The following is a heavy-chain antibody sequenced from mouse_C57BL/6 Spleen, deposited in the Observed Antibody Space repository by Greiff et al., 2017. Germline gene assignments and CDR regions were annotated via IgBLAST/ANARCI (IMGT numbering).Heavy chain of an antibody. CDR2: IYPGSGST. V-gene: IGHV1-55*01. CDR1: GYTFTSYW. J-gene: IGHJ3*01. CDR3: ARRGAQATLAWVAC. Sequence: QVQLQQPGAELVKPGASVKMSCKASGYTFTSYWITWVKQRPGQGLEWIGDIYPGSGSTNYNEKFKSKATLTVDPSSSTAYMQLSSLTSEDSAVYYCARRGAQATLAWVACRGQGTLVTVSA. D-gene: IGHD3-2*02.